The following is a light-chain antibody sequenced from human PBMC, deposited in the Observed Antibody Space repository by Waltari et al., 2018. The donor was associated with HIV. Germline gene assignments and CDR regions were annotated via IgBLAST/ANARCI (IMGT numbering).Light chain of an antibody. CDR2: KAS. V-gene: IGKV1-5*03. CDR3: QHYNSQWT. J-gene: IGKJ1*01. CDR1: RAVGPW. Sequence: DIQMSQSPSTLSASVGERVTITCRASRAVGPWLAWYQQRPGEGPRLLIYKASTLQGGVPSRFSGRGSGTDFTLTINSLQPEDSATYYCQHYNSQWTFGQWTKVEIK.